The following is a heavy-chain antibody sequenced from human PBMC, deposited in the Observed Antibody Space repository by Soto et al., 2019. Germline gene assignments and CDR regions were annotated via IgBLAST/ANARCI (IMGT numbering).Heavy chain of an antibody. CDR3: ARSRTGTTYGGMDV. D-gene: IGHD1-7*01. CDR2: IHSGGDT. Sequence: EVQLVESGGDLVQPGGSLRLSCAASGFTVSSNYMSWVRQAPGKGLEWVSVIHSGGDTYYADSVKGRFTISRDNSKNTLYLQMNSLRVEDTAVYYCARSRTGTTYGGMDVW. V-gene: IGHV3-66*01. J-gene: IGHJ6*01. CDR1: GFTVSSNY.